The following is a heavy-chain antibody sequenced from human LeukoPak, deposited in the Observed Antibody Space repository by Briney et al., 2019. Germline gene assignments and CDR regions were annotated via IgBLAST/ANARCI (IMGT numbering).Heavy chain of an antibody. CDR3: AKALGNYYDSSGSALDY. CDR2: ISGSGGST. J-gene: IGHJ4*02. Sequence: PGGSLRLSCAASGFTFSSYAMSWVRQAPGKGLERVSAISGSGGSTYYADSVKGRFTISRDNSKNTLYLQMNSLRAEDTAVYYCAKALGNYYDSSGSALDYWGQGTLVTVSS. V-gene: IGHV3-23*01. D-gene: IGHD3-22*01. CDR1: GFTFSSYA.